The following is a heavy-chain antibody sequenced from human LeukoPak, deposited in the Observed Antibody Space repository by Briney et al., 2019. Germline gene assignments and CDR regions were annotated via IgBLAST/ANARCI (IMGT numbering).Heavy chain of an antibody. CDR2: ISYDGSNK. CDR3: AKDRGSVWYARSGFDY. V-gene: IGHV3-30-3*01. D-gene: IGHD6-19*01. J-gene: IGHJ4*02. CDR1: GFTFSSYA. Sequence: GGSLRLSCAASGFTFSSYAMHWVRQAPGKGLEWVAVISYDGSNKYYADSVKGRFTISRDNSKNTLYLQMNSLRAEDTAVYFCAKDRGSVWYARSGFDYWGQGTLVTVSS.